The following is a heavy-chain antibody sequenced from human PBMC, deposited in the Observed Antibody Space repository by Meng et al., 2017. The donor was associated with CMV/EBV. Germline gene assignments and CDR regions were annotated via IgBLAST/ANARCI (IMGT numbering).Heavy chain of an antibody. Sequence: GESLKISCVASSGFTLSGYTMHWVRQAPGKGLEWVALISYDGSTEYYADSVSGRFSITRDNSKNTLYVHMNSLRPEDTGIYYCAKDVTTLGYSGMDVWGQGTTVTVSS. CDR3: AKDVTTLGYSGMDV. CDR1: SGFTLSGYT. D-gene: IGHD4-23*01. CDR2: ISYDGSTE. V-gene: IGHV3-30*04. J-gene: IGHJ6*02.